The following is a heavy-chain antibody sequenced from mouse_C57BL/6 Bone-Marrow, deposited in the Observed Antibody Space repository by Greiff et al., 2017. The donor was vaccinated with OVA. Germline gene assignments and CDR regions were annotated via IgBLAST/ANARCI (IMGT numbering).Heavy chain of an antibody. D-gene: IGHD1-1*01. Sequence: QVQLQQPGAELVKPGASVQLSCKASGYTFTSYWMHWVKQRPGQGLEWIGMIHPNSGSTNYNEKFKSKATLTVDKSSSTAYMQLSSLTSEDSAVYYCARDEFYYYGSYWGQGTTLTVSS. CDR3: ARDEFYYYGSY. J-gene: IGHJ2*01. V-gene: IGHV1-64*01. CDR1: GYTFTSYW. CDR2: IHPNSGST.